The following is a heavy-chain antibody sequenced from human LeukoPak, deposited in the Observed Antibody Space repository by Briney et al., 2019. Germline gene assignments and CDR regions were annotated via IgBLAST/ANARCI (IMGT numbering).Heavy chain of an antibody. CDR3: AKGGRYFDY. CDR2: ISYDGSNK. D-gene: IGHD3-16*01. V-gene: IGHV3-30*04. CDR1: GFTFSSYA. Sequence: GGSLRLSCAASGFTFSSYAMHWVRQAPGKGLEWVAVISYDGSNKYYADSVKGRFTISRDNSKNTLYLQMNSLRAEDTAVYHCAKGGRYFDYWGQGTLVTVSS. J-gene: IGHJ4*02.